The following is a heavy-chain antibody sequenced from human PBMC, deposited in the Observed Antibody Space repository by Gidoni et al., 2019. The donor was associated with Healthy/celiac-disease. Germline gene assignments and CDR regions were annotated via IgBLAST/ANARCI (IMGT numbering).Heavy chain of an antibody. CDR2: ISSSGSTI. CDR3: ARDSLYTARDGYNYGGNEDY. V-gene: IGHV3-48*03. CDR1: GFTFSSYE. D-gene: IGHD5-12*01. J-gene: IGHJ4*02. Sequence: EVELVESGGGLVQPGGSLRRSCAASGFTFSSYEMNWVRQAPGKGLEWVSYISSSGSTIYYADSVKGRFTISRDNAKNSLYLQMNSLRAEDTAVYYCARDSLYTARDGYNYGGNEDYWGQGTLVTVSS.